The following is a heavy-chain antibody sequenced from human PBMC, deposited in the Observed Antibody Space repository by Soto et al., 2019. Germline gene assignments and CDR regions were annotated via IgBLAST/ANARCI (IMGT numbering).Heavy chain of an antibody. J-gene: IGHJ5*01. Sequence: QVQLVQSGAEVKMPGASVKVSCKASGYTFTSSVISWLRQAPGQGLEWMGWISTYNGNTNYAQKFQGRRTLTTDSSPTTAYMELRSLRSDDTAVYSCARVQEVEPPANNFFDSWGQGTLVTVSS. D-gene: IGHD2-2*01. V-gene: IGHV1-18*01. CDR3: ARVQEVEPPANNFFDS. CDR2: ISTYNGNT. CDR1: GYTFTSSV.